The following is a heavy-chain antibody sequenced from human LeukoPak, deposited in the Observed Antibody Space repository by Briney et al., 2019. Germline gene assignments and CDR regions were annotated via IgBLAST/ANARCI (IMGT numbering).Heavy chain of an antibody. Sequence: SVKVSCKASGGTFSSYAITWVRQAPGQGDEWMGRIIPILDIANYAQKFQGRVTNTADKSTSTAYMELSSLRSEDTAVYYCARDIGDSGSLPDYWGQGTLVTVSS. V-gene: IGHV1-69*04. CDR1: GGTFSSYA. CDR3: ARDIGDSGSLPDY. CDR2: IIPILDIA. J-gene: IGHJ4*02. D-gene: IGHD3-10*01.